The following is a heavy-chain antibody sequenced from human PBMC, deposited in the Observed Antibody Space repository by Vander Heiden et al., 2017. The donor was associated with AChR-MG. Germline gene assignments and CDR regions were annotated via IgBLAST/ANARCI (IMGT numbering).Heavy chain of an antibody. CDR1: GFTLSTYW. CDR2: INSDGSST. CDR3: AKASAVAGTGGFI. V-gene: IGHV3-74*01. D-gene: IGHD6-19*01. J-gene: IGHJ3*02. Sequence: EAHLVESGGGLVQPGGSLRLSCAASGFTLSTYWKHGVRQAAGKGLVWISRINSDGSSTRYADAVKGRFTISRDNAKNTMYLQMKSMRAEDTAVYYFAKASAVAGTGGFIWGQGTMVTVSS.